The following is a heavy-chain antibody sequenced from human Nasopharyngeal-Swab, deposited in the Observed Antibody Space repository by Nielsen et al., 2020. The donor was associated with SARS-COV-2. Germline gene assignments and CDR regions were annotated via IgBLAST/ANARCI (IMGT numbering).Heavy chain of an antibody. CDR1: GFTFSSYW. D-gene: IGHD5-12*01. J-gene: IGHJ3*01. CDR3: VKNQSLIYDVFNL. CDR2: IKQDGSEK. V-gene: IGHV3-7*03. Sequence: GESLKISCAASGFTFSSYWMSWVRQAPGKGLEWVANIKQDGSEKYYLDSVKGRFTISRDNAKNSLYLQMNSLRAEDTALYYCVKNQSLIYDVFNLWGQGTMVTVSS.